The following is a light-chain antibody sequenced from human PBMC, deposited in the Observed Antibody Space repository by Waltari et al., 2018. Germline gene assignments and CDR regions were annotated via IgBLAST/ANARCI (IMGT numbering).Light chain of an antibody. Sequence: QMTQSPSSLSASVGDTVTITCRATQDIKNHLNWYQQKPGKAPTLLIYDASTLEIGVPSRFSGSGSGTDFAFIISSLQPEDIATYYCQHYDNLIGTFGPGTKVEIK. J-gene: IGKJ3*01. CDR2: DAS. CDR3: QHYDNLIGT. V-gene: IGKV1-33*01. CDR1: QDIKNH.